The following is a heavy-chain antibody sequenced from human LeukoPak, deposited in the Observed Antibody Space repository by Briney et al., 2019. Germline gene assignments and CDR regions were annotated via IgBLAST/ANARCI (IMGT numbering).Heavy chain of an antibody. J-gene: IGHJ4*02. V-gene: IGHV4-39*01. CDR3: ARHVDYGDSYFDY. D-gene: IGHD4-17*01. CDR1: GGSISSSSYY. Sequence: PSETLSLTCTVSGGSISSSSYYWGWIRQPPGKGLEWNGSIYYSGSTYYHPSLKSRDTISVDTSKNQFSLKLSSVTAADTAVYYCARHVDYGDSYFDYWGQGTLVTVSS. CDR2: IYYSGST.